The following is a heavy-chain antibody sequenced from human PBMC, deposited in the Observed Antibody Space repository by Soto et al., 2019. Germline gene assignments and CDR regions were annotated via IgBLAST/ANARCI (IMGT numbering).Heavy chain of an antibody. Sequence: EVQLVESGGGLVKPGGSLRLSCAASGFTFSSYSMNWVRQAPGKGLEWVSSISSSSSYIYYADSVKGRFTISRDNAKNALYLQMNSLRAEDKAVYYCARGHSYDPFDYWGQGTLVTVSS. CDR3: ARGHSYDPFDY. CDR2: ISSSSSYI. J-gene: IGHJ4*02. V-gene: IGHV3-21*01. CDR1: GFTFSSYS. D-gene: IGHD5-12*01.